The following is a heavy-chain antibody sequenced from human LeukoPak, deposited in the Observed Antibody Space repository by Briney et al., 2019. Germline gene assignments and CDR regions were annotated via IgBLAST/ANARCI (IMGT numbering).Heavy chain of an antibody. CDR1: GFTFSSYG. J-gene: IGHJ4*02. V-gene: IGHV3-74*01. Sequence: PGGSLRLSCAASGFTFSSYGMHWVRQAPGKGLVWVSRINSDGSSTSYADSVKGRFAISRDNAKNTLYLQMNSLRAEDTAVYYCARDPAYYDSSGYYDYWGQGTLVTVSS. D-gene: IGHD3-22*01. CDR2: INSDGSST. CDR3: ARDPAYYDSSGYYDY.